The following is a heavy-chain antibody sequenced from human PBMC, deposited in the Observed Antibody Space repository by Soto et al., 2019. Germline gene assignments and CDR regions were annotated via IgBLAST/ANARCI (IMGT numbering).Heavy chain of an antibody. CDR1: GFTFSIYG. Sequence: LRLSCAASGFTFSIYGMYWVRQAPGKGLEWVARISYDGSDQFYGDSVKGRFTISRDNSKNILYVQMNSLRSEDTAVYYCAKDTGADYWGQGTVVTVSS. J-gene: IGHJ4*02. V-gene: IGHV3-30*18. D-gene: IGHD3-10*01. CDR3: AKDTGADY. CDR2: ISYDGSDQ.